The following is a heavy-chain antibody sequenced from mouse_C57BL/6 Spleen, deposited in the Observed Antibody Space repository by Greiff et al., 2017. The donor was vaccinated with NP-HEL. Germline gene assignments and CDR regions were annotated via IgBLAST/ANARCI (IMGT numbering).Heavy chain of an antibody. Sequence: EVQRVESGGGLVQPGGSLKLSCAASGFTFSDYYMYWVRQTPEKRLEWVAYISNGGGSTYYPDTVKGRFTISRDNAKNTLYLQMSRLKSEDTAMYYCARQIYYGNYWYFDVWGTGTTVTVSS. D-gene: IGHD2-1*01. J-gene: IGHJ1*03. CDR3: ARQIYYGNYWYFDV. CDR2: ISNGGGST. V-gene: IGHV5-12*01. CDR1: GFTFSDYY.